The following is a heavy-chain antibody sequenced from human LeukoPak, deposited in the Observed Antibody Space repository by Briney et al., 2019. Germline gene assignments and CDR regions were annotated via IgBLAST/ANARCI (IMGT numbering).Heavy chain of an antibody. V-gene: IGHV3-9*01. D-gene: IGHD4-23*01. CDR2: ISRNSVSI. Sequence: PGGSLRLSCAASGFTFDDYAMHWVRHAPGKGLEGVSGISRNSVSIGYADFVKGRFTISRDNAKNSLYLQMNSLSAEDTALYYCAKDKGGNSRYYYYYYGMDVWGQGTTVTVSS. CDR1: GFTFDDYA. CDR3: AKDKGGNSRYYYYYYGMDV. J-gene: IGHJ6*02.